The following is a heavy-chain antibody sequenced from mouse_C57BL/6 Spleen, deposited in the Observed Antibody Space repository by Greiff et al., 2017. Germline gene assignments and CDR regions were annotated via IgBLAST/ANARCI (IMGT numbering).Heavy chain of an antibody. V-gene: IGHV1-52*01. Sequence: QVQLQQPGAELVRPGSSVKLSCKASGYTFTSYWMHWVKQRPIQGLEWIGNIDPSDSETHYNQKFKDKATLTVDKSSSTAYMQLSSLTSEDSAVYYCAREAAYYSNLYYCDCWGQGTTLTVSS. CDR3: AREAAYYSNLYYCDC. J-gene: IGHJ2*01. D-gene: IGHD2-5*01. CDR2: IDPSDSET. CDR1: GYTFTSYW.